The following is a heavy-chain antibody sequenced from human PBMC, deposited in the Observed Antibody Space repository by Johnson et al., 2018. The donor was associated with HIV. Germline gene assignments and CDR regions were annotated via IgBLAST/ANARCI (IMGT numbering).Heavy chain of an antibody. CDR2: IGTAGDT. V-gene: IGHV3-13*01. J-gene: IGHJ3*02. D-gene: IGHD2-8*01. Sequence: VQLVESGGGVVQPGGSLRLSCAASGFTFSSNDMHWVRQATGKGLEWVSAIGTAGDTYYPGSVKGRFTISRDNSKNTLFLQMSSLRPEDTAVYYCAKDVQVRGIVLMVTLFDAFDIWGQGTMVTVS. CDR1: GFTFSSND. CDR3: AKDVQVRGIVLMVTLFDAFDI.